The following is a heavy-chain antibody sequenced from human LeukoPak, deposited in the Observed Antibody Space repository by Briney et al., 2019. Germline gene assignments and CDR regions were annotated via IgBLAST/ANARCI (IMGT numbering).Heavy chain of an antibody. J-gene: IGHJ4*02. CDR2: ISSSGSTI. D-gene: IGHD3-10*01. V-gene: IGHV3-11*01. Sequence: PGGSLRLSCAASGFTFSDYYMSWIRQAPGKGLEWVSYISSSGSTIYYADSVKGRFTITRDNAKNSLYLQMNSLRAEDTAVYYCASPATYYGSGSYYYWGQGTLVTVSS. CDR3: ASPATYYGSGSYYY. CDR1: GFTFSDYY.